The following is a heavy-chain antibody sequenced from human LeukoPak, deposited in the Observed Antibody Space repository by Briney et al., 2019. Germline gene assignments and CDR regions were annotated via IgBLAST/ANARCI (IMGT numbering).Heavy chain of an antibody. CDR1: GGTFSSYA. CDR3: ARTAMVANYYYYYMDV. V-gene: IGHV1-69*13. Sequence: ASVKVSCKASGGTFSSYAISWVRQAPGQGLEWMGGIIPIFGTANYAQKFQGRVTITADESTSTAYMELSSLRSEDTAVYYCARTAMVANYYYYYMDVWGKGTTVTVTS. CDR2: IIPIFGTA. J-gene: IGHJ6*03. D-gene: IGHD5-18*01.